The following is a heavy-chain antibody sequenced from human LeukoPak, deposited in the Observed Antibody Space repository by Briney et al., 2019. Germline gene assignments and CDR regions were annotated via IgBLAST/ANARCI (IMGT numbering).Heavy chain of an antibody. Sequence: PSETLSLTCTVSGGSISSYYWSWIRQPPGKGLEWIGYIYYSGSTNYSPSLKSRVTISVDTFKNQFSLKLSSVTAADTAVYYCARLGVRYSTSSWWFDPWGQGTLVTVSS. CDR3: ARLGVRYSTSSWWFDP. CDR2: IYYSGST. V-gene: IGHV4-59*08. D-gene: IGHD6-6*01. J-gene: IGHJ5*02. CDR1: GGSISSYY.